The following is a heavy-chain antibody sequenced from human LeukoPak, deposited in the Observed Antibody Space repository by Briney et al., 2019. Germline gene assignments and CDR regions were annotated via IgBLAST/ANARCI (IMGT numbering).Heavy chain of an antibody. CDR2: SRNKANSYAT. Sequence: GGSLRLSCAASGFTFSDYYMDWVRQTPGKGLEWFGRSRNKANSYATEYVPSVKGRFTISRDASQNSLYLQINTLRTEDTAVYYCAKGRVGSASYIDCWGQGTLVTVSS. CDR1: GFTFSDYY. J-gene: IGHJ4*02. CDR3: AKGRVGSASYIDC. V-gene: IGHV3-72*01. D-gene: IGHD3-10*01.